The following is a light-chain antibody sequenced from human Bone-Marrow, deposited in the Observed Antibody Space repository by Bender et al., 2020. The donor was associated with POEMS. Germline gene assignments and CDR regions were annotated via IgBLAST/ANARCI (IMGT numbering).Light chain of an antibody. CDR2: QDG. J-gene: IGLJ1*01. V-gene: IGLV3-1*01. Sequence: SYELTQPPSVSVSPGQTASITCSGDKLGNKYACWYQQKPGQSPVLVIFQDGVRPSGIPERFAGSNSGNTATLTISETLPMNEADYYCQAWDSNTYVFGTGTKVTVL. CDR3: QAWDSNTYV. CDR1: KLGNKY.